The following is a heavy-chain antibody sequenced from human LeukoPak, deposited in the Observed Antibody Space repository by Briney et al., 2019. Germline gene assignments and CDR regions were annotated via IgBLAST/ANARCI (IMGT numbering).Heavy chain of an antibody. CDR2: ISGSGGST. CDR3: ARGGSWFGEFRWWYMDV. D-gene: IGHD3-10*01. J-gene: IGHJ6*03. V-gene: IGHV3-23*01. CDR1: GFTFSSDA. Sequence: HAGGSLRLSCAASGFTFSSDAMSWVRQAPGKGLEWVSAISGSGGSTYYADSVKGRFTISRDNSKNTLYLQMNRLRAEDAAVYYCARGGSWFGEFRWWYMDVWGKGTTVTVSS.